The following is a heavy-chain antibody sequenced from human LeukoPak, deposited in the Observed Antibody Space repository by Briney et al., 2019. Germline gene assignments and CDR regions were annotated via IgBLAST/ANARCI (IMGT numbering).Heavy chain of an antibody. CDR1: EYTFTAYY. D-gene: IGHD3-10*01. CDR3: ARESHVTREDY. V-gene: IGHV1-2*02. J-gene: IGHJ4*02. CDR2: INPNSGAT. Sequence: ASVKVSCRASEYTFTAYYMHWVRQAPGQGLEWMGCINPNSGATNYAQKFHGRVTMTRDTSISTAYMELSRLRSDDTAVYYCARESHVTREDYWGQGTLVTVSS.